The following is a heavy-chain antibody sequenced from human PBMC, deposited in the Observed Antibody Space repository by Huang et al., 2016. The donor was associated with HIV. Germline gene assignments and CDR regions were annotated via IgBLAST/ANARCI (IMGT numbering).Heavy chain of an antibody. J-gene: IGHJ5*02. CDR1: GFIFSNFG. V-gene: IGHV3-30*18. CDR3: AKESRWFSDFDQ. Sequence: QVQLVESGGGVVQPGTSLRLSCAASGFIFSNFGMHWVRQEPGEGLEWGAVISYDGRRDLYSDSVKGRFTISRDNDKNTLSLEMNRLRHDDTAVYYCAKESRWFSDFDQWGQGTLVTVSS. CDR2: ISYDGRRD. D-gene: IGHD2-15*01.